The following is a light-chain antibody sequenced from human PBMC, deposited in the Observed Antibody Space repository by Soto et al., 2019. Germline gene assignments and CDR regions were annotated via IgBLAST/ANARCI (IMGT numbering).Light chain of an antibody. CDR2: DAS. Sequence: DIQMTQSKSSLSAYVGDRVTITCQASQDISNSLNWYQQKPGTAPKIVIYDASTLEPGVPSRFSGSGSGTDFTLTISSLQPEDIASYYCQQYKSLPITFGQGTRLEIK. CDR3: QQYKSLPIT. J-gene: IGKJ5*01. CDR1: QDISNS. V-gene: IGKV1-33*01.